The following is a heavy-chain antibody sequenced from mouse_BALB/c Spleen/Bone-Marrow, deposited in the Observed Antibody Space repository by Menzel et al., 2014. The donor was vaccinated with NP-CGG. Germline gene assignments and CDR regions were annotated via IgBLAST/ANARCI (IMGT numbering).Heavy chain of an antibody. CDR1: GYTFTSYN. CDR3: ASPPDY. V-gene: IGHV1-12*01. CDR2: IYPGNGDT. Sequence: LQESEAELVKPGASVKMSCKASGYTFTSYNMHWVKQTPGQGLEWIGAIYPGNGDTSYNQKFKGKATLTADKSSSTAYMQLSSLTSEDSAVYYCASPPDYWGQGTTLTVSS. J-gene: IGHJ2*01.